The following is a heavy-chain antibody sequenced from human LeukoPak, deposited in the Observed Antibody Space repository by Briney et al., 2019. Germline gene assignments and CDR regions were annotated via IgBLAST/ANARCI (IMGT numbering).Heavy chain of an antibody. CDR1: GFTFSDYA. CDR3: AREGKAAGTSGWIDP. D-gene: IGHD6-13*01. CDR2: ICYDGSNK. J-gene: IGHJ5*02. V-gene: IGHV3-33*01. Sequence: GGSLRLSCAASGFTFSDYAMHWVRQVPGKGLEWVAVICYDGSNKYHPDSVKGRFTISRDNSKNTLYLEMNSLKVEDTAVYYCAREGKAAGTSGWIDPWGQGTLVTVSS.